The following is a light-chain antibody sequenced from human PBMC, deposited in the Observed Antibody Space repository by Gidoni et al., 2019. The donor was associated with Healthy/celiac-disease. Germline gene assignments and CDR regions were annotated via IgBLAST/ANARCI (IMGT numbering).Light chain of an antibody. J-gene: IGKJ2*01. CDR1: QSVSSSY. V-gene: IGKV3-20*01. CDR3: QQYGSSPQT. CDR2: GAA. Sequence: EIALTPSPGTLSLSPGARATLSCRASQSVSSSYLAWYQQKPGQAPRLLIYGAASRATGIPDRFSGSGSGTDFTLTISRLEPEDFAVYYCQQYGSSPQTFGQGTKLEIK.